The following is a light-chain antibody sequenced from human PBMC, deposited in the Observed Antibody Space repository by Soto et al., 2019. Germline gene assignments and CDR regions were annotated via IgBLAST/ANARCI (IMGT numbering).Light chain of an antibody. CDR3: SSYAGASHVV. CDR1: SSDVGGYVY. Sequence: QSALTQPASVSGSPGQSITISCTGTSSDVGGYVYVSWYQQHPGKAPKLMIYDVSNRPSGVSNRFSGSKSGNTASLTISGLQAEDEADYYCSSYAGASHVVFGGGTKLTVL. J-gene: IGLJ2*01. V-gene: IGLV2-14*03. CDR2: DVS.